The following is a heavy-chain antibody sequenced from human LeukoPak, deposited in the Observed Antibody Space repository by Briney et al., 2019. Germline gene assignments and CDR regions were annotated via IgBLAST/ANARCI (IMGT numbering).Heavy chain of an antibody. V-gene: IGHV3-21*01. Sequence: GGSLRLSCAASGFTFSSYSMNWVRQAPGKGLEWVSSITSSSSYIYYADSVKGRFTISRHNAKNSLYLQMNSLRVEDTAVYYCARHVVAVGFDYWGQGTLVTVSS. D-gene: IGHD3-22*01. CDR2: ITSSSSYI. CDR1: GFTFSSYS. J-gene: IGHJ4*02. CDR3: ARHVVAVGFDY.